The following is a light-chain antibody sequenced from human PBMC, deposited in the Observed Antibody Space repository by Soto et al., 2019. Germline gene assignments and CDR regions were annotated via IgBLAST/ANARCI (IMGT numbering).Light chain of an antibody. V-gene: IGKV1-12*02. CDR2: SAS. CDR3: QQANSFPST. CDR1: QDISSW. J-gene: IGKJ2*01. Sequence: DIQMTQSPSSVSASVGDRVTITCRASQDISSWLAWYQQKPGKAPNRLIVSASCLESGVPSRFSGSGSGTEFTLTISSLQPEEFATYYCQQANSFPSTFGQGTKLEIK.